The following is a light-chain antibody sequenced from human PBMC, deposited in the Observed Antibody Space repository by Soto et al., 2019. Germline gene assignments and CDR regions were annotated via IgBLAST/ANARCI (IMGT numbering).Light chain of an antibody. J-gene: IGLJ1*01. V-gene: IGLV2-14*03. CDR1: SSDFGGYDY. CDR3: SSYTSSSTLSV. CDR2: DVT. Sequence: QSVLTQPASVSGSPGQSITISCTGTSSDFGGYDYVSWYQQHPGRAPKLMIYDVTYRPSGVSSRFSGSKSGNSASLTISGLQAEDEADYYCSSYTSSSTLSVFGTGTKVTVL.